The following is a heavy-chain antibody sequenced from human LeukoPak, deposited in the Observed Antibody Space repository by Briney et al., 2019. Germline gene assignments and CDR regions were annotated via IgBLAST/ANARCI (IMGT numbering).Heavy chain of an antibody. D-gene: IGHD4-17*01. V-gene: IGHV3-48*01. Sequence: GGSLRLSCAASGFSFSSYSMNWVRQAPGKGLEWVSYISSSSSTIYYADSVKGRFTISRDNAKNSLYLQMNSLRAEDTAVYYCARDPPTTVTVFDYWGQGTLVTVSS. CDR2: ISSSSSTI. CDR1: GFSFSSYS. CDR3: ARDPPTTVTVFDY. J-gene: IGHJ4*02.